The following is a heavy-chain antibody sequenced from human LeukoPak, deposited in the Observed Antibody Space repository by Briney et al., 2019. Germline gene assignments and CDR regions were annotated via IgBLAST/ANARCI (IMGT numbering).Heavy chain of an antibody. V-gene: IGHV3-48*03. Sequence: GGSLRLSCAGTGCTFSSFEMNWLRQAPGKGLEWVSFISTSGTTIYYADSVKGRFTISRDNAKNSLYLQMNSLRAEDTAVYYCARRFWGLDYWGQGTLVTVSS. CDR1: GCTFSSFE. CDR3: ARRFWGLDY. CDR2: ISTSGTTI. D-gene: IGHD3-16*01. J-gene: IGHJ4*02.